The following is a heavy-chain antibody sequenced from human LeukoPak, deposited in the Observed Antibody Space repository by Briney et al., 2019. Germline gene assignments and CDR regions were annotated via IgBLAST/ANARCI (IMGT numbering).Heavy chain of an antibody. D-gene: IGHD6-19*01. CDR3: ARGPSSDRSFDI. CDR2: ISGSGGST. CDR1: GFTFSSYA. Sequence: PGGSLRLSCAASGFTFSSYAMSWVRQAPGKGLEWVSAISGSGGSTYYADSVKGRFTISRDNSKNTLYLQMNSLRAEDTAVYYCARGPSSDRSFDIWGQGTMVTVSS. V-gene: IGHV3-23*01. J-gene: IGHJ3*02.